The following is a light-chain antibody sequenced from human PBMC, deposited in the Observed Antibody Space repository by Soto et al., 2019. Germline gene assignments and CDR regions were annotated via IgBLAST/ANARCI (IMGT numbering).Light chain of an antibody. CDR2: AAS. J-gene: IGKJ2*01. CDR1: QTIYRY. CDR3: LQRSSWPYA. V-gene: IGKV3-11*01. Sequence: EIVLTQSPATLSLSPGERATLSCRASQTIYRYLAWYLQKPGQAPSLLIHAASNRATGIPVRFSGSGSETDFTLTISSLEPEDSGIYYCLQRSSWPYAFGQGTKLEI.